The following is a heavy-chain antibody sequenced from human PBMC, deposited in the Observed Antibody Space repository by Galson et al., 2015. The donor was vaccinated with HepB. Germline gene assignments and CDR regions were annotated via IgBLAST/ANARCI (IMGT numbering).Heavy chain of an antibody. CDR3: ARDSVGPGIQLWLRWSYFDY. V-gene: IGHV1-18*01. Sequence: SVKVSCKASGYTFTSYGISWVRQAPGQGLEWMGWISAYNGNTNYAQKFQGRVTITADKSTSTAYMELSSLRSEDTAVYYCARDSVGPGIQLWLRWSYFDYWGQGTLVTVSS. D-gene: IGHD5-18*01. J-gene: IGHJ4*02. CDR1: GYTFTSYG. CDR2: ISAYNGNT.